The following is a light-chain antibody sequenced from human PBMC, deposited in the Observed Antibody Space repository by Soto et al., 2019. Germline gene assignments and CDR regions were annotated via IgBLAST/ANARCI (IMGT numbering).Light chain of an antibody. CDR3: SSYTSSSTYV. CDR1: SRDVGGYNY. Sequence: QSALTQPASVSGSPGQSITISCTGTSRDVGGYNYVSWYQQHPGKVPRLMIYEVSNRPSGVPNRFSGSKSGNTASLTISGLQAEDEATYYCSSYTSSSTYVFGTGTKLTVL. CDR2: EVS. V-gene: IGLV2-14*03. J-gene: IGLJ1*01.